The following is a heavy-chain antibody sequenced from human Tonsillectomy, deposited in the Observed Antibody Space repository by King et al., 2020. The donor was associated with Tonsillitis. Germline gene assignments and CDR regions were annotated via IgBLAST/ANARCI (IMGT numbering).Heavy chain of an antibody. CDR1: GFTFSSYV. CDR2: IAYDGSNK. Sequence: VQLVESGGGVVQPGRALRLSCAASGFTFSSYVMHWVRQAPGKGLDWVAVIAYDGSNKYYSDSVKGRLTIARENSKKTLYLQMTSLGAEDTAAYYFAKEWHFVVITARPPFDYWGQGTLVTVSS. D-gene: IGHD2-21*01. V-gene: IGHV3-30*18. J-gene: IGHJ4*02. CDR3: AKEWHFVVITARPPFDY.